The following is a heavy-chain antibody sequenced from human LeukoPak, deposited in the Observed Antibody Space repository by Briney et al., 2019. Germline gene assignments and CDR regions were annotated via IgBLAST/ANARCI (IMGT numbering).Heavy chain of an antibody. D-gene: IGHD2-2*01. Sequence: SETLSLTCAVYGGSFSGYYWSWIRQPPGKGLEWIGEINHSGSTNYNPSLKSRVTISVDTSKNQFSLKLSSVTAADTAVYYCASSLCSSTSCYGHYYYYMDVWGKGTTVTVSS. CDR3: ASSLCSSTSCYGHYYYYMDV. V-gene: IGHV4-34*01. J-gene: IGHJ6*03. CDR2: INHSGST. CDR1: GGSFSGYY.